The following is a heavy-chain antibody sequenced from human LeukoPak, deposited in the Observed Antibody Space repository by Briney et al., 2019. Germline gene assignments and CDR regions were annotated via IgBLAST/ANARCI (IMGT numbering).Heavy chain of an antibody. J-gene: IGHJ4*02. CDR2: INHNSGGT. D-gene: IGHD3-10*01. CDR1: GYTFTGYY. Sequence: ASVKVSCKASGYTFTGYYMHWVRQAPGQGLEWMGWINHNSGGTNYAHKFQGRVTMTRETSISTAYMELSRLRSDDTAVYYCAREEESDANFDYWGQGTLVTVSS. CDR3: AREEESDANFDY. V-gene: IGHV1-2*07.